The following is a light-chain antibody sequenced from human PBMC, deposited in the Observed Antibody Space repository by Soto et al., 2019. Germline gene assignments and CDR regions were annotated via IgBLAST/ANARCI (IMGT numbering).Light chain of an antibody. V-gene: IGKV3-15*01. Sequence: EIVMTQSPATLSVSPGERATLSCRASQSVNSNLAWYRQKPGQAPRLLISDASTRATGVPARFSGSGSGTEFTLAIGSLQSEDSGIYYYQQYNVWPPITFGGGTKVEIK. CDR2: DAS. CDR3: QQYNVWPPIT. J-gene: IGKJ4*01. CDR1: QSVNSN.